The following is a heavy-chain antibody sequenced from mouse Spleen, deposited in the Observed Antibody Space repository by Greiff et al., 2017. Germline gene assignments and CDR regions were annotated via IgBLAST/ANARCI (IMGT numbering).Heavy chain of an antibody. CDR3: ARARRYDGYAMDY. CDR1: GFTFSSFG. J-gene: IGHJ4*01. V-gene: IGHV5-17*02. D-gene: IGHD2-14*01. Sequence: EVQGVESGGGLVQPGGSRKLSCAASGFTFSSFGMHWVRQAPEKGLEWVAYISSGSSTIYYADTVKGRFTISRDNPKNTLFLQMTSLRSEDTAMYYCARARRYDGYAMDYWGQGTSVTVSS. CDR2: ISSGSSTI.